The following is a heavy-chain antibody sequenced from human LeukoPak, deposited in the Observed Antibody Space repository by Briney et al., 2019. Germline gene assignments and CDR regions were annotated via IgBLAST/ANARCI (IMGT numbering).Heavy chain of an antibody. D-gene: IGHD1-26*01. Sequence: ASVKVSCKASGYTFTSYDINWVRQATGQGLEWMGWMNPNSGNTGYAQKFQGRVTMTRNTCLSTAYMELSSLRSEDPAVYYCARPSGSYYWFDPWGQGTLVTVSS. CDR2: MNPNSGNT. CDR1: GYTFTSYD. CDR3: ARPSGSYYWFDP. J-gene: IGHJ5*02. V-gene: IGHV1-8*01.